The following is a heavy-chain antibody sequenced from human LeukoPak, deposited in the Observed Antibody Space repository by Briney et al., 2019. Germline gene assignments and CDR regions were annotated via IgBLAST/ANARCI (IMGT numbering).Heavy chain of an antibody. V-gene: IGHV1-69*05. J-gene: IGHJ4*02. CDR1: GGTFSSYA. CDR3: ARDRSYYGSGSYYDY. CDR2: IIPIFGTA. Sequence: SVKVSCKASGGTFSSYAISWVRQAPGQGLEWMGRIIPIFGTANYAQKFQGRVTITTDESTSTAYMELSSLRSEDTDVYYCARDRSYYGSGSYYDYWGQGTLVTVSS. D-gene: IGHD3-10*01.